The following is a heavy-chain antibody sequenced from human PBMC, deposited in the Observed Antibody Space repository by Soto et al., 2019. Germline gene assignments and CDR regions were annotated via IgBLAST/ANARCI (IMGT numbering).Heavy chain of an antibody. Sequence: GGSLRLSCAASGFTVSSNYMSWVRQAPGKGLEWVANIKQDGGEKYYGDSVKGRFTISRDNAKNSLYLQMNSLRAEDTAVYYCARDGRGYSRNYYYYGMDVWGQGTTVTVSS. CDR1: GFTVSSNY. D-gene: IGHD6-13*01. V-gene: IGHV3-7*03. CDR2: IKQDGGEK. J-gene: IGHJ6*02. CDR3: ARDGRGYSRNYYYYGMDV.